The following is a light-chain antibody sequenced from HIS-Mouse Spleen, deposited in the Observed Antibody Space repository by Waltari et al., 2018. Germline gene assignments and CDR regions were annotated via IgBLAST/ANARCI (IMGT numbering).Light chain of an antibody. CDR2: EDS. CDR1: ALPKKH. CDR3: YSTDSSGNHRV. V-gene: IGLV3-10*01. J-gene: IGLJ2*01. Sequence: SYELTQPPSVSVSPGQTARITCSGAALPKKHAHWYQQKSGQAPVLVIYEDSKRPSGIPERFSGSSSGTMATLTISGAQVEDEADYYCYSTDSSGNHRVFGGGTKLTVL.